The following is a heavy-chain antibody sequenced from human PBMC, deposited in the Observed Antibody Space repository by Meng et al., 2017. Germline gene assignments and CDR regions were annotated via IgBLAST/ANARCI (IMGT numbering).Heavy chain of an antibody. J-gene: IGHJ4*02. Sequence: GESLKISCAASGFTFSSYNMHWVRQTPGEGLVWVSRINTDASITTYADSVKGRFTISRDDAKNTVYLQMNSLRAKDTGVYYCARDADWVIFDHWGQGALVTVSS. CDR1: GFTFSSYN. CDR2: INTDASIT. V-gene: IGHV3-74*03. CDR3: ARDADWVIFDH. D-gene: IGHD3-9*01.